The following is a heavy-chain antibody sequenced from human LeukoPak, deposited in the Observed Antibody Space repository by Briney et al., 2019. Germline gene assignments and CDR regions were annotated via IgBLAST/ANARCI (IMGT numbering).Heavy chain of an antibody. D-gene: IGHD1-14*01. CDR3: AKRNKGPADV. Sequence: PSETLSLTCTVSGGSISSYYWSWIRQPPGKGLEWIGYIYYTGTTDYNPSLKSRVTISVDTSKNQFSLKLGSVTAADTAVYYFAKRNKGPADVWVQGTTVTVSS. CDR2: IYYTGTT. J-gene: IGHJ6*02. CDR1: GGSISSYY. V-gene: IGHV4-59*01.